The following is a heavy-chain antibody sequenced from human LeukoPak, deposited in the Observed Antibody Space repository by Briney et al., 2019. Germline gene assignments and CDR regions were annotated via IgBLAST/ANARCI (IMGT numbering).Heavy chain of an antibody. CDR1: GFPFSDHA. J-gene: IGHJ4*02. CDR3: RFGVLSSVFFDY. CDR2: INVGGSPA. V-gene: IGHV3-23*01. Sequence: SGGSLRLSCSASGFPFSDHALNSLRQAPGEGLVWVSTINVGGSPAYYAYSVKGRFTTSRDTSKNTLYRYMISLTAEDTALYFCRFGVLSSVFFDYCGQGTPVTVSS. D-gene: IGHD3-3*01.